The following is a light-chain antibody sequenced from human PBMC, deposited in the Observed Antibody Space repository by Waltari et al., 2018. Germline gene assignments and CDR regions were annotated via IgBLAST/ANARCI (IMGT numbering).Light chain of an antibody. J-gene: IGKJ1*01. CDR1: QSVSRA. V-gene: IGKV3-20*01. CDR2: GAS. Sequence: IALTQPPASLSSSPGDRVTLSCWASQSVSRALVWYQQKPGQAPRRLIFGASNRATSKTDRLSGSGSETGFSLPISSLGPEDFAVYCCQHYVRLPATLGRGNKVESK. CDR3: QHYVRLPAT.